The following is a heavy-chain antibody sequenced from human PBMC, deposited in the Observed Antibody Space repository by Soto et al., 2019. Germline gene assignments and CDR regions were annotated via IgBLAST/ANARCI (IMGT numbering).Heavy chain of an antibody. J-gene: IGHJ4*02. D-gene: IGHD3-3*01. CDR3: ARGVYDFWSGYYVDY. CDR1: GGSISSYY. CDR2: IYYSGST. Sequence: QVQLQESGPGLVKPSETLSLTCTVSGGSISSYYWSWIRQPPGKGLEWIGYIYYSGSTNYNPSLKRRVTISVDTSKNQFSLKLSSVTAADTAVYYCARGVYDFWSGYYVDYWGQGTLVTVSS. V-gene: IGHV4-59*01.